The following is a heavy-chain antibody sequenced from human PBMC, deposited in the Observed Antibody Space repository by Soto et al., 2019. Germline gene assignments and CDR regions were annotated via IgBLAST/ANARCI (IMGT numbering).Heavy chain of an antibody. CDR2: IIPIFGTA. Sequence: QVQLVQSGAKVKKPGSSVKVSCKASGGTFSRYAICWVRQAPGQRLEWMGGIIPIFGTANYAQKFQGRVTITADESTSTAYMELSSLRSEDMAVYHCARQGAALRDYYYGMDVWGQGTTVTVSS. V-gene: IGHV1-69*12. J-gene: IGHJ6*02. D-gene: IGHD6-25*01. CDR1: GGTFSRYA. CDR3: ARQGAALRDYYYGMDV.